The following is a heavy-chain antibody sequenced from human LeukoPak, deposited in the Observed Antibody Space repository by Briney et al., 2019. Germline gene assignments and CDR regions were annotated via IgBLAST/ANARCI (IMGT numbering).Heavy chain of an antibody. CDR3: ARDRTAYCSSTSCFPYYFDY. J-gene: IGHJ4*02. D-gene: IGHD2-2*01. CDR2: ISSSGSTI. V-gene: IGHV3-48*04. Sequence: GESLRLSCAASGFTFSSYSMNWVRQAPGKGLEWVSYISSSGSTIYYADSVKGRFTISRDNAKNSLYLQMNSLRAEDTAVYYCARDRTAYCSSTSCFPYYFDYWGQGTLVTVSS. CDR1: GFTFSSYS.